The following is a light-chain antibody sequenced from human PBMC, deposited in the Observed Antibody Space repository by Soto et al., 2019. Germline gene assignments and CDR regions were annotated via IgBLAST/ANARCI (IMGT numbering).Light chain of an antibody. CDR1: SSDVGGYNY. Sequence: QSALTQPASVSGSPGQSITISCTGTSSDVGGYNYVSWYQQHPGKAPKLMIYDVSNRPSGVSNRFSGAKSGNTASLTISGLQAEDEADYYCSSYTSSNALEHYVFGTGTKVTVL. V-gene: IGLV2-14*03. J-gene: IGLJ1*01. CDR2: DVS. CDR3: SSYTSSNALEHYV.